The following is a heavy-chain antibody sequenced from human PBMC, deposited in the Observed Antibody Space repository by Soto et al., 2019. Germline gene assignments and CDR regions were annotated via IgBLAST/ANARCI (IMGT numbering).Heavy chain of an antibody. CDR1: GCTFTSYG. V-gene: IGHV1-18*01. CDR2: ISAYNGNT. Sequence: QVQLVQSGAEVKKPGASVKVSCKASGCTFTSYGISWVRQSPGQGLEWMGWISAYNGNTNNAQKFQGRVAVTTDTSRSIAYMQLMNLRSDDTAVYYCASTSGYSSTDNWFDPWGQGTLVTVSS. D-gene: IGHD6-13*01. CDR3: ASTSGYSSTDNWFDP. J-gene: IGHJ5*02.